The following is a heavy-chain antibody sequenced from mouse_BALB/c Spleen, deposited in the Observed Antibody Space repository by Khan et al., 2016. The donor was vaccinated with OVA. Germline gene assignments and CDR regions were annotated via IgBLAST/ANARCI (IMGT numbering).Heavy chain of an antibody. J-gene: IGHJ4*01. CDR3: ARQPYYHYNIMDY. D-gene: IGHD2-10*01. CDR2: IWNDGNT. CDR1: GFSLTNYG. V-gene: IGHV2-6-1*01. Sequence: VHLVESGPGLVAPSQSLSITCTISGFSLTNYGVHWVRQPPGKGLEWLVVIWNDGNTAYHSALKSRLTISKENSKSQVFLKMKSLQTDDTAMSFCARQPYYHYNIMDYWGQGTSVTVSS.